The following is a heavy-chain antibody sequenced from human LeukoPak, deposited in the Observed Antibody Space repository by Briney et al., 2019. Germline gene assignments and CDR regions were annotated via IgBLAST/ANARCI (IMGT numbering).Heavy chain of an antibody. CDR2: IVVGSGNT. CDR1: GFTFTSSA. V-gene: IGHV1-58*02. J-gene: IGHJ3*02. D-gene: IGHD6-19*01. Sequence: SVKVSCKASGFTFTSSAMQWVRQARAQRLEWIGWIVVGSGNTNYAQEFQERVTITRDMSTSTAYMELSSLRSEDTAVYYCAAMYSSGWSFAFDIWGQGTMVTVSS. CDR3: AAMYSSGWSFAFDI.